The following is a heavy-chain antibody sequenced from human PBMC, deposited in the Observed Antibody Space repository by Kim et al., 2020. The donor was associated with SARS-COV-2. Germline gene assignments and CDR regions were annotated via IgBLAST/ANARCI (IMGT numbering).Heavy chain of an antibody. CDR1: GGSFSGYY. CDR2: INHSGST. J-gene: IGHJ4*02. D-gene: IGHD3-22*01. CDR3: ARGARGRRYDSSGYYYPYFDY. Sequence: SETLSLTCAVYGGSFSGYYWSWIRQPPGKGLEWIGEINHSGSTNYNPSLKSRVTISVDTSKNQFSLKLSSVTAADTAVYYCARGARGRRYDSSGYYYPYFDYWGQGTLVTVSS. V-gene: IGHV4-34*01.